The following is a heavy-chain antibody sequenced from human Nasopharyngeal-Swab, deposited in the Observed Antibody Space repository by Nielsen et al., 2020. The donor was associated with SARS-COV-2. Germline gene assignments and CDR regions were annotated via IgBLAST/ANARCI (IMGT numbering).Heavy chain of an antibody. V-gene: IGHV3-23*01. J-gene: IGHJ4*02. CDR2: VSGSGDST. D-gene: IGHD3-22*01. Sequence: WIPQPPGKGLEWVSTVSGSGDSTYYADSVKGRFTISRDNSKSTLYLQMNSLRVEDTAVYYCATPDSNAYYLAFDFWGQGTLVTVSS. CDR3: ATPDSNAYYLAFDF.